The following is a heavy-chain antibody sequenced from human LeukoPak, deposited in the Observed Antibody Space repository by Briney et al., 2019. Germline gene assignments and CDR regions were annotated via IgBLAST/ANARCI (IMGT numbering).Heavy chain of an antibody. CDR2: ISWSGGGT. CDR3: ARASPRQYRGRGIFSIYYMDV. CDR1: GFSFDDYG. D-gene: IGHD1-14*01. V-gene: IGHV3-20*01. J-gene: IGHJ6*03. Sequence: GGSLRLSCATSGFSFDDYGITWVRQIPGKGLEWVSGISWSGGGTGYAVSVKGRFAISGDNAKNSVYLQMNNLRAEDTAIYHCARASPRQYRGRGIFSIYYMDVWGEGTTVTVSS.